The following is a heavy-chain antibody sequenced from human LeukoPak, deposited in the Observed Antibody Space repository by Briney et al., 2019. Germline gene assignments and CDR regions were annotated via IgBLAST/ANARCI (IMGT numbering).Heavy chain of an antibody. D-gene: IGHD6-13*01. V-gene: IGHV3-33*01. J-gene: IGHJ4*02. CDR3: ARSAAGTGHFDY. CDR2: IWYDGSVK. CDR1: GFTFSSYG. Sequence: QPGRSPRLSCAASGFTFSSYGMHWVRQAPGKGLEWVAVIWYDGSVKYYADSVKGRFTISRDNSKNTLYLQMNSLRAEDTAVYYCARSAAGTGHFDYSGQGTLVTVSS.